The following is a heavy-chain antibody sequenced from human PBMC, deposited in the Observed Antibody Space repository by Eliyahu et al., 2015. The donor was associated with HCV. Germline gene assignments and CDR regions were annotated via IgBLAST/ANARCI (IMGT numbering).Heavy chain of an antibody. D-gene: IGHD3-16*02. CDR3: VKDVAEAYYDYVWGSYPRGFDI. V-gene: IGHV3-23*01. J-gene: IGHJ3*02. CDR1: GFXFRSXA. CDR2: VSGSGGTT. Sequence: EVQLLESGGGLVQPGGSLKLSCSXSGFXFRSXAMHXVRQXPGRGLXWVXGVSGSGGTTYYADSVKGQFTISRDSSKNTLYLEMNSLRAEDTAVYYCVKDVAEAYYDYVWGSYPRGFDIWGQGTMVTVSS.